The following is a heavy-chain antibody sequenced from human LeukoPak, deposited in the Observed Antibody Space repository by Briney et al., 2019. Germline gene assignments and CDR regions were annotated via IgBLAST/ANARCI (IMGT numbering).Heavy chain of an antibody. CDR1: GFTFSDYE. CDR3: ARDKGLYGVDV. J-gene: IGHJ6*02. Sequence: SGGSLSLLRAASGFTFSDYEVNWVSQAPGKGLEWVSYISSGGSTIFYADSVKGRFTISRDNAKNSLYLQMNSLRGDDTALYYCARDKGLYGVDVWGQGTMVTVSS. CDR2: ISSGGSTI. V-gene: IGHV3-48*03.